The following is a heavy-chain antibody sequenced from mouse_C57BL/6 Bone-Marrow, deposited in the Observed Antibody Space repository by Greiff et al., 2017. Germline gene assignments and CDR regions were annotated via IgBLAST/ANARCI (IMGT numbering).Heavy chain of an antibody. CDR3: AKEESRETDWYFDV. J-gene: IGHJ1*03. CDR1: GFSFTSYG. CDR2: LWRGGST. V-gene: IGHV2-5*01. Sequence: QVQLKQSGPGLVQPSQSLSITCTVSGFSFTSYGVHWVRQSPGKGLEWLGVLWRGGSTDYNAAFMSRLSITKDNSKSQVFFKMNSRQADDTAIYYCAKEESRETDWYFDVWGTGTTVTVSS.